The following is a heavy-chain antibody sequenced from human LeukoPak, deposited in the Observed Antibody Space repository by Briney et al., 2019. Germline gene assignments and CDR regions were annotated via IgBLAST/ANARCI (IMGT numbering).Heavy chain of an antibody. CDR3: ARGGYCSSTSCLGLSYFDY. V-gene: IGHV4-59*12. Sequence: PSETLSLTCTVSGGSISSYYWSWIRQPPGKGLEWIGYIYYSGSTNYNPSLKSRVTISVDTSKNQFSLKLSSVTAADTAVYYCARGGYCSSTSCLGLSYFDYWGQGTLVTVSS. J-gene: IGHJ4*02. D-gene: IGHD2-2*01. CDR1: GGSISSYY. CDR2: IYYSGST.